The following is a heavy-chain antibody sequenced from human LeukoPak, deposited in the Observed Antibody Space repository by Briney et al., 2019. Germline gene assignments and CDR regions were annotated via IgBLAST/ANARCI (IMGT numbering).Heavy chain of an antibody. CDR1: GFTFSSYA. CDR3: AYFDFWRGYRLRDY. J-gene: IGHJ4*02. D-gene: IGHD3-3*01. Sequence: TGGSLRLSCAASGFTFSSYAMSWVRQAPGKGLEWVSAISGSGGSTYYADSVKGRFTISRDNSKNTLYLQMNSLRAEDTAVYYCAYFDFWRGYRLRDYWGQGTLVTVSS. V-gene: IGHV3-23*01. CDR2: ISGSGGST.